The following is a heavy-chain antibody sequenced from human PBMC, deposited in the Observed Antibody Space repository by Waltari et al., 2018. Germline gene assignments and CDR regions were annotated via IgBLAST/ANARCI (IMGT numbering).Heavy chain of an antibody. Sequence: QVQLQQWGAGLLKPSETLSLTCAVSGGSCSGYFWSWVRQSPGKGLEWIGQINRDGRNKSNPSLKSRVAMSVDTIKSQISLRLTSVTAADAAVYYCARVGDYHGSGRFGLDVWGQGTRVTVSS. J-gene: IGHJ6*02. D-gene: IGHD3-10*01. V-gene: IGHV4-34*01. CDR2: INRDGRN. CDR1: GGSCSGYF. CDR3: ARVGDYHGSGRFGLDV.